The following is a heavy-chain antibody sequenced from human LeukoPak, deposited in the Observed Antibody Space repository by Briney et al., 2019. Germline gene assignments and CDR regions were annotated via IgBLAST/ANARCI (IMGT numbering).Heavy chain of an antibody. CDR1: GGTFSSYA. CDR2: IIPIFGIA. J-gene: IGHJ4*02. CDR3: AREKAMIVVVTTYFDY. V-gene: IGHV1-69*04. D-gene: IGHD3-22*01. Sequence: GSSVKVSRKASGGTFSSYAISWVRQAPGQGLEWMGRIIPIFGIANYAQKFQGRVTITADKSTSTAYMELSSLRSEDTAVYYCAREKAMIVVVTTYFDYWGQGTLVTVSS.